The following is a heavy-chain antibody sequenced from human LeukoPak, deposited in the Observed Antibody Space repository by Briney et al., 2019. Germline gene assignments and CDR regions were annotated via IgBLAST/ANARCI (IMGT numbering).Heavy chain of an antibody. J-gene: IGHJ6*03. D-gene: IGHD2-2*01. Sequence: SETLSLTCTVSGGSISSYYWSWIRQPAGKGLEWIGRIYTSGSTNYNPSLKSRVTISVDKSKNQFPLKLSSVTAADTAVYYCARDAVCSSTSCYGYYYYYMDVWGKGTTVTVSS. CDR3: ARDAVCSSTSCYGYYYYYMDV. CDR2: IYTSGST. V-gene: IGHV4-4*07. CDR1: GGSISSYY.